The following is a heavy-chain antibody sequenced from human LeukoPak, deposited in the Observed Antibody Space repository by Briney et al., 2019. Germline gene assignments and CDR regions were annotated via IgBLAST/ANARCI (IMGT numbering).Heavy chain of an antibody. J-gene: IGHJ3*02. Sequence: SETLSLTCTVSGGSISSYYWSWIRQSAGKGLEWIGRIYTSGSTNYNPSLKSRVTMPVDTSKNQFSLKLSSVTAADTAVYYCARRGGLVGSDAFDIWGQGTMVTVSS. CDR2: IYTSGST. CDR1: GGSISSYY. D-gene: IGHD1-26*01. V-gene: IGHV4-4*07. CDR3: ARRGGLVGSDAFDI.